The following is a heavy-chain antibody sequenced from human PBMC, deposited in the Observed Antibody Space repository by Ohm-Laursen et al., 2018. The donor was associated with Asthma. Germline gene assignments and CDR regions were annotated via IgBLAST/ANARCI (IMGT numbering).Heavy chain of an antibody. CDR1: GYPFTSSV. Sequence: SVKVSCNASGYPFTSSVMHWVRQAPGQRLEWMGWINAGNGDTKYSQKFQGRVTITRDTSASTAHMEPSRLRSDDTAVYYCARAGPVTTGYYYYGMDVWGQGTTVTVSS. V-gene: IGHV1-3*01. J-gene: IGHJ6*02. D-gene: IGHD4-11*01. CDR3: ARAGPVTTGYYYYGMDV. CDR2: INAGNGDT.